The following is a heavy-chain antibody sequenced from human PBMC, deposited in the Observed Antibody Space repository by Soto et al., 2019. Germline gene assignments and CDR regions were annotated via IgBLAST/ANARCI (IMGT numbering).Heavy chain of an antibody. J-gene: IGHJ6*02. CDR2: IWFDGSKK. CDR1: GFTFSSYG. V-gene: IGHV3-33*01. CDR3: ARAFGGITSCYTAYRYYGMDV. D-gene: IGHD2-2*02. Sequence: QVQLVESGGGVVQPGRSLRLSCPASGFTFSSYGMHWVRQAPGKGLEWVAVIWFDGSKKYYADSVKGRFTISRDNSKNTLYLQMNSLSAEDTAVYYCARAFGGITSCYTAYRYYGMDVWGLGTTVTVSS.